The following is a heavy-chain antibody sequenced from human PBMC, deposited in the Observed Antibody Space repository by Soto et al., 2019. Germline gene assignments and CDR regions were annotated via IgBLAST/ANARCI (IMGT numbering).Heavy chain of an antibody. Sequence: PSETLSLTCTVSGGPISSGDYYWSWIRQPPGKDLEWIGYIYYSGSTNYNPSLKSRVTISVDTSKIQFSLKLSSVTVADTAVYYCARDPEDYGVYVDYSRRCYFDYWGQGTLVTVSS. CDR3: ARDPEDYGVYVDYSRRCYFDY. V-gene: IGHV4-30-4*01. J-gene: IGHJ4*02. CDR2: IYYSGST. D-gene: IGHD4-17*01. CDR1: GGPISSGDYY.